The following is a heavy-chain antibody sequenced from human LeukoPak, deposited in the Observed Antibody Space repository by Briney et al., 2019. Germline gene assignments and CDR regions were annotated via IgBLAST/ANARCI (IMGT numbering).Heavy chain of an antibody. D-gene: IGHD3-22*01. CDR2: INHSGSA. J-gene: IGHJ4*02. CDR3: ARVTGYMIEDYFDY. CDR1: GGSFSRYY. Sequence: PSETLSLTCAVYGGSFSRYYWTWIRQPPGKGLEWIGEINHSGSANYNPSLKSRVTISVDASKSQFSLRLSSVTAADTAVYYCARVTGYMIEDYFDYWGQGTLVTVSS. V-gene: IGHV4-34*01.